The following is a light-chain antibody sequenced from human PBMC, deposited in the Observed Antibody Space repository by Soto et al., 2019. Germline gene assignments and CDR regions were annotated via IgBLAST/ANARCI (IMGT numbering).Light chain of an antibody. J-gene: IGLJ7*01. CDR3: QSYDSGLSGAV. V-gene: IGLV1-40*01. Sequence: QPVLTQPPSVSGAPGQRVTISCTGSGSNIGAGYDVHWYQQLPGTAPKLLIYGNSNRPSGVPDRFSGSKSGTSASLAITGLQAEDEADYYCQSYDSGLSGAVFGGGTQLTVL. CDR2: GNS. CDR1: GSNIGAGYD.